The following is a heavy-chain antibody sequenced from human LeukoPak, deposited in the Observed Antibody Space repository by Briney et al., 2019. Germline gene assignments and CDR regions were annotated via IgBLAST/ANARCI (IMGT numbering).Heavy chain of an antibody. J-gene: IGHJ4*02. CDR1: GGSISSYY. CDR3: ARVTGYMIEDYFDY. Sequence: PETLSLTCTVPGGSISSYYWSWIRQPPGKGLEWIGYIYYSGSTNYNPSLKSRVTISVKTSKNQFSLKLSSVTAADTAIYYCARVTGYMIEDYFDYWGQGTLVTVSS. CDR2: IYYSGST. D-gene: IGHD3-22*01. V-gene: IGHV4-59*01.